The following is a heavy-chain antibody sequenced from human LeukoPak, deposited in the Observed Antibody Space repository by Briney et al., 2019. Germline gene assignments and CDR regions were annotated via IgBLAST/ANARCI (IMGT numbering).Heavy chain of an antibody. CDR2: INHSGST. D-gene: IGHD6-13*01. CDR1: GGSFSGYY. Sequence: SETLSLTCAVYGGSFSGYYWSGIRQPPGKGLEWIGEINHSGSTNYSPSLKSRVTISVDTFKNQFSLKLRSVTAADTAVYYCARSEGIAAAAPFDYWGQGTLVAVSS. J-gene: IGHJ4*02. V-gene: IGHV4-34*01. CDR3: ARSEGIAAAAPFDY.